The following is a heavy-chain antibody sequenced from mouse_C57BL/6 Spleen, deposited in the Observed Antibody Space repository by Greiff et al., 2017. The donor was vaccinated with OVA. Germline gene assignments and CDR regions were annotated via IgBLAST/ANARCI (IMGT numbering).Heavy chain of an antibody. CDR1: GFSLTSYG. D-gene: IGHD2-5*01. CDR2: IWSDGST. CDR3: ARQDSKGYYYAMDY. Sequence: QVQLKQSGPGLVAPSQSLSITCTVSGFSLTSYGVHWVRQPPGKGLEWLVVIWSDGSTTYNSALKSRLSISKDNSKSQVFLKMNSLQTDDTAMYYCARQDSKGYYYAMDYWGQGTSVTVSS. J-gene: IGHJ4*01. V-gene: IGHV2-6-1*01.